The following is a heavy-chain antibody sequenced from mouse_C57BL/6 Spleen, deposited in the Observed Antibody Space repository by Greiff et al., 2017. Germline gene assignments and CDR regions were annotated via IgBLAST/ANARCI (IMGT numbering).Heavy chain of an antibody. Sequence: VQLQESGAELVRPGTSVKVSCKASGYAFTNYLIEWVKQRPGQGLEWIGVINPGSGGTNYNENFKGKATLTADTSASTAYMQLSSLTSEDSAVYFCARRTDYWGQGTLVTVSA. J-gene: IGHJ3*01. V-gene: IGHV1-54*01. CDR1: GYAFTNYL. CDR2: INPGSGGT. CDR3: ARRTDY. D-gene: IGHD2-13*01.